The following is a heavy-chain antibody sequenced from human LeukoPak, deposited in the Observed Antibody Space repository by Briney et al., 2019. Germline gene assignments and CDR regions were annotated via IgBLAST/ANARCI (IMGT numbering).Heavy chain of an antibody. V-gene: IGHV3-48*03. CDR1: GFTFSSYE. J-gene: IGHJ6*03. Sequence: GGSLRLSCAASGFTFSSYEMNWVRQAPGKGLEWVSYISSSGSTIYYADSVKGRFTISRDNAKNSLYLQMNSLRAEDTAVYYCAREVLRFLDYYYYMDVWGKGTTVTVSS. CDR2: ISSSGSTI. D-gene: IGHD3-3*01. CDR3: AREVLRFLDYYYYMDV.